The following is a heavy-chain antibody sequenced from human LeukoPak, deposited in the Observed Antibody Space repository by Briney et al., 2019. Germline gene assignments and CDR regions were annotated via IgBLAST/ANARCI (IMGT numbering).Heavy chain of an antibody. Sequence: QSGGSLRLSCAASGFTFSSYGMHWVRQAPGKGLEWVAVISYDGSNKYYADSVKGRFTISRDNSKNTLYLQMNSLRTEDTAVDYCAKMIAAEPFDYWGQGTLVTVSS. CDR3: AKMIAAEPFDY. CDR2: ISYDGSNK. J-gene: IGHJ4*02. D-gene: IGHD6-13*01. V-gene: IGHV3-30*18. CDR1: GFTFSSYG.